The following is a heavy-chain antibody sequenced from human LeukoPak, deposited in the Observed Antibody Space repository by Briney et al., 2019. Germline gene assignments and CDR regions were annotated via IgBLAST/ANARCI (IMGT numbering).Heavy chain of an antibody. CDR1: GGSSSGYY. CDR3: ARQGIYGVVNAEYFQH. Sequence: PSETLSLTCVVYGGSSSGYYWHWIRQSPGKGLEWIGSIYYSGSTYYNPSLKSRVTISVDTSKNQFSLKLSSVTAADTAEYYCARQGIYGVVNAEYFQHWGQGTLVTVSS. J-gene: IGHJ1*01. D-gene: IGHD3-3*01. V-gene: IGHV4-34*09. CDR2: IYYSGST.